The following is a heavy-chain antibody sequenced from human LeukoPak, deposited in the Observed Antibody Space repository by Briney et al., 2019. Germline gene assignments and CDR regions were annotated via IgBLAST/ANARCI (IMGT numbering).Heavy chain of an antibody. D-gene: IGHD3-3*01. Sequence: VASVKVSCKASGYTFTSYGISWVRQAPGQGLEWMGWISAYNGNTNYAQKLQGRVTMTTDTSTSTAYMELSRLRSDDTAVYYCARSLIDDFWSGSQEVDAFDIWGQGTMVTVSS. CDR3: ARSLIDDFWSGSQEVDAFDI. CDR2: ISAYNGNT. V-gene: IGHV1-18*01. CDR1: GYTFTSYG. J-gene: IGHJ3*02.